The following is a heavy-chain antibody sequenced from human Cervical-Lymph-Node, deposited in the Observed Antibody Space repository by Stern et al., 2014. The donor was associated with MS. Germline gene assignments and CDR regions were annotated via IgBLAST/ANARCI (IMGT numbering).Heavy chain of an antibody. CDR3: AKHACTGAACPFDL. D-gene: IGHD2-8*02. Sequence: QLQLQESGPGLVKPSETLSLTCAVSGDSISSYTHYWAWIRQPPGKGLEWIGSVYSVGPTYHTPSLKSPVPLSLNTSKNHFSRGLNSVTAADTAVYYCAKHACTGAACPFDLWGQGTLVTVSS. CDR2: VYSVGPT. J-gene: IGHJ4*02. CDR1: GDSISSYTHY. V-gene: IGHV4-39*01.